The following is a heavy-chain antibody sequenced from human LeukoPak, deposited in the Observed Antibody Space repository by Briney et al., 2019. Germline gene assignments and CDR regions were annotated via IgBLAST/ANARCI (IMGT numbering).Heavy chain of an antibody. CDR3: ARAVRGYSYGYDAPNWFDP. V-gene: IGHV1-18*01. CDR1: GYTFTSYG. Sequence: ASVKVSCKASGYTFTSYGISWVRQAPGQGLEWVGWISAYNGNTNYAQKLQGRVTMTTDTSTSTAYMELRSLRSDDTAVYYYARAVRGYSYGYDAPNWFDPWGQGTLVTVFS. D-gene: IGHD5-18*01. J-gene: IGHJ5*02. CDR2: ISAYNGNT.